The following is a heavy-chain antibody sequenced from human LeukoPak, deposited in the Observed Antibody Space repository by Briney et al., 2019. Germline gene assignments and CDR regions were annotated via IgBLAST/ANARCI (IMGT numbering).Heavy chain of an antibody. J-gene: IGHJ4*02. CDR3: AKVESQWLATFDY. V-gene: IGHV3-23*01. CDR1: GFTFSAYG. D-gene: IGHD6-19*01. Sequence: PGGSLRLSCAASGFTFSAYGMSWVRQAPGKGLEWVSAISGSGGSTYYADSVKGRFTISRDNSKNTLYLQMNSLRAEDTAVYYCAKVESQWLATFDYWGQGTLVTVSS. CDR2: ISGSGGST.